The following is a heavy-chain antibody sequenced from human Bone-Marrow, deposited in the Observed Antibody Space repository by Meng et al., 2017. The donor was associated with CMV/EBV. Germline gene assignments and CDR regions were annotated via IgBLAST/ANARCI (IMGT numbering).Heavy chain of an antibody. CDR3: ARRGNSYAFDI. CDR2: IRYDGSYI. Sequence: GESLKISCAASGFTFSSYWMHWVRQSPGKGPQWVTFIRYDGSYIFYADSVKGRFTISRDNFKNTLYLQMNSLRPEDMAVYYCARRGNSYAFDIWGQGTMVTVSS. J-gene: IGHJ3*02. CDR1: GFTFSSYW. V-gene: IGHV3-30*02. D-gene: IGHD1/OR15-1a*01.